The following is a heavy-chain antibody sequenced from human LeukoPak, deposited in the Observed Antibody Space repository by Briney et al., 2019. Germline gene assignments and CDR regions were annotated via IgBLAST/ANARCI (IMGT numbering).Heavy chain of an antibody. CDR3: ARHLTYYDFWSGYTGGYLDY. Sequence: SETLSLTCTVSGGSISSSSYYWGWIRQPPGKGPEWIGSIYYSGSTYYNPSLKSRVTISVDTSKNQFSLKLSSVTAADTAVYYCARHLTYYDFWSGYTGGYLDYWGQGTLVTVSS. V-gene: IGHV4-39*01. CDR1: GGSISSSSYY. J-gene: IGHJ4*02. CDR2: IYYSGST. D-gene: IGHD3-3*01.